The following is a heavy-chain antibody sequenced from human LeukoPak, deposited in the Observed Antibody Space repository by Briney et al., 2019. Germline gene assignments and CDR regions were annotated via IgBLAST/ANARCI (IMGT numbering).Heavy chain of an antibody. CDR2: TYYSSKWYN. J-gene: IGHJ4*02. D-gene: IGHD7-27*01. Sequence: SQTLSLTCATSGDSVSSNRVAWDCIRQSPGRGLEGLRRTYYSSKWYNDYAPSVKSRVTINPDTSKNQFSLQLSSVTPEDRAVYYCARDPITGDRFDYWGQGTLVTVSS. CDR3: ARDPITGDRFDY. V-gene: IGHV6-1*01. CDR1: GDSVSSNRVA.